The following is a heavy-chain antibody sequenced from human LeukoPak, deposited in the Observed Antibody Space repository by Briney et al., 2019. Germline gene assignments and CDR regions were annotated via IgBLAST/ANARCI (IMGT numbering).Heavy chain of an antibody. Sequence: PGRSLRLSCAASGFTFSSYGMHWVRQAPGKGLEWVAVIWYDGSNKYYADSVKGRFTISRDNSKSTPYLQMNSLRPEDTAMYYCARSFKSGWHYFDYWGQGTLVTVSS. CDR3: ARSFKSGWHYFDY. J-gene: IGHJ4*02. CDR1: GFTFSSYG. D-gene: IGHD6-19*01. V-gene: IGHV3-33*01. CDR2: IWYDGSNK.